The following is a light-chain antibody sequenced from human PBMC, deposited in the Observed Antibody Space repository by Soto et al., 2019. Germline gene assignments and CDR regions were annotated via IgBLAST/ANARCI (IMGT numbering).Light chain of an antibody. CDR2: YDN. Sequence: VLTQPPSASGTPGQRVTISCSGSNSNIGSNTVNWYQQLPGTAPKLLIYYDNLRPSGVPDRISGSKSGTSASLAISGLQSDDEADYYCAAWDDSLNGRVFGTGTKLTVL. CDR1: NSNIGSNT. V-gene: IGLV1-44*01. J-gene: IGLJ1*01. CDR3: AAWDDSLNGRV.